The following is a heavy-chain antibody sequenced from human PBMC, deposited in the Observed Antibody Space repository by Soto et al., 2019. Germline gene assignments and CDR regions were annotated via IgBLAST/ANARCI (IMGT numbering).Heavy chain of an antibody. J-gene: IGHJ4*02. D-gene: IGHD5-18*01. V-gene: IGHV3-48*03. CDR3: ARENSVQAWLHHFDH. Sequence: EVQLVESGGALVQPGGSLRLSCEAYGFSFSSFAMNWVRQAPGRGLEWVSYISDDGASIYYADSLKGRFTIPRDNAKNSLSLQRNNLRAEDTAVYYCARENSVQAWLHHFDHWGLGTLVTVSS. CDR1: GFSFSSFA. CDR2: ISDDGASI.